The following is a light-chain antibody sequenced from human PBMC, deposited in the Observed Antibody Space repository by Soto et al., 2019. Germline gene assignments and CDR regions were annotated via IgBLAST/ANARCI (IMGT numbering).Light chain of an antibody. CDR2: DAS. CDR1: QSVSTD. V-gene: IGKV3-11*01. J-gene: IGKJ5*01. CDR3: QQRSNWIT. Sequence: VLTQSAGSLCLSPGEGGTLXCWASQSVSTDFGWYQQKTGKARRLLIYDASSRDTGITARFSGSGSGKDFTITISSVEPEDFAVYDCQQRSNWITFGQGTRLEIK.